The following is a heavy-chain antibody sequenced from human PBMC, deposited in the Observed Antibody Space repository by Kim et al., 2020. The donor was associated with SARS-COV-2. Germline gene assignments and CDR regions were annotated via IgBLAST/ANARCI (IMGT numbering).Heavy chain of an antibody. CDR2: INHSGST. CDR1: GGSFSGYY. Sequence: SETLSLTCAVYGGSFSGYYWSWIRQPPGKGLEWIGEINHSGSTNYNPSLKSRVTISVDTSKNQFSLKLRSVTAADTAVYYCARQYYDYIWGSYRQNYYY. D-gene: IGHD3-16*02. CDR3: ARQYYDYIWGSYRQNYYY. J-gene: IGHJ6*01. V-gene: IGHV4-34*01.